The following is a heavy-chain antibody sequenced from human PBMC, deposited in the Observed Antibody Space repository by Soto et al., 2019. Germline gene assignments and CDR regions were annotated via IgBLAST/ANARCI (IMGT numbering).Heavy chain of an antibody. D-gene: IGHD3-3*02. CDR3: ARLLGSSPYYYGMDV. V-gene: IGHV1-69*13. CDR1: GGTFSSYA. Sequence: WASVKVSCKASGGTFSSYAISWVRQAPGQGLEWMGGIIPIFGTANYAQKFQGRVTITADESTSTAYMELSSLRSEDTAVYYCARLLGSSPYYYGMDVWGQGTTVTVSS. CDR2: IIPIFGTA. J-gene: IGHJ6*02.